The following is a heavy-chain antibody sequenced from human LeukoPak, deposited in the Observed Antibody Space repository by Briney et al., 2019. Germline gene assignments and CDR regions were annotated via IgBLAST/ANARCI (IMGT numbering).Heavy chain of an antibody. CDR2: IIPIFGTA. V-gene: IGHV1-69*01. Sequence: GSSVKVSSKASGGTFSSYAISWVRQAPGQGLEWMGGIIPIFGTANYAQKFQGRVTITADESTSTAYMELSSLRSEDTAVYYCARRQTGYTFPNWFDPWGQGTLVTVSS. CDR1: GGTFSSYA. D-gene: IGHD5-18*01. CDR3: ARRQTGYTFPNWFDP. J-gene: IGHJ5*02.